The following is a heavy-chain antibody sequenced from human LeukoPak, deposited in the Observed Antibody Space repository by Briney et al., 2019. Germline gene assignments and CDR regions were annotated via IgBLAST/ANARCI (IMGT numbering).Heavy chain of an antibody. Sequence: PGGSLRLSCAASGFTFSSYGMRWVRQAPCKGLEWVAIISGDGSKKYYADSVKGRFTISRDNAKNSLFLQMNSLRAEDTAIYYCARQTIIYGDYSDYWGQGTLVTVSS. CDR1: GFTFSSYG. CDR2: ISGDGSKK. CDR3: ARQTIIYGDYSDY. V-gene: IGHV3-30*03. D-gene: IGHD4/OR15-4a*01. J-gene: IGHJ4*02.